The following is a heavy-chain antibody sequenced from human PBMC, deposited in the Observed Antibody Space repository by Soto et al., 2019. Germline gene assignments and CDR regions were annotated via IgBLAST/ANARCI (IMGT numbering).Heavy chain of an antibody. CDR2: INQDVSQK. J-gene: IGHJ4*02. D-gene: IGHD3-22*01. Sequence: PGGSLRLSCAASGFTFSRYWMTWVRQAPGKGLEWVANINQDVSQKLYVDSVRGRFTISRDNAKNSEYLQMNNLRADDTAVYYCAKIGYNDWDFDYWVQGTLVIVSS. CDR3: AKIGYNDWDFDY. CDR1: GFTFSRYW. V-gene: IGHV3-7*01.